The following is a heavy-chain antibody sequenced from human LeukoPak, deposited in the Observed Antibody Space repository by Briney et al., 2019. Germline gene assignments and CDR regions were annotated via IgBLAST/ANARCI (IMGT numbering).Heavy chain of an antibody. V-gene: IGHV3-30*03. Sequence: GGSLRLSCAASGFTFSSYGMSWVRQAPGKGLEWVAVISYDGSNKYYADSVKGRFTISRDNSKNTLYLQMNSLRAEDTAVYYCARDADYYDSSGKFDYWGQGTLVTVSS. J-gene: IGHJ4*02. CDR1: GFTFSSYG. CDR3: ARDADYYDSSGKFDY. CDR2: ISYDGSNK. D-gene: IGHD3-22*01.